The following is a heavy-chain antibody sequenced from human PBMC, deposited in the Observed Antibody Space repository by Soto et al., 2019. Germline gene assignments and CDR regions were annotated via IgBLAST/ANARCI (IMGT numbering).Heavy chain of an antibody. Sequence: GGSLRLSCAASGFTFSNFAMNWVRQAPGKGLEWVSVISGSGDSTFYADSVKGRFTISRDNSKNTLYLQLNSLRAEDTALYYCAKGYCSSTSCSFDYWGQGTLVTVSS. V-gene: IGHV3-23*01. CDR3: AKGYCSSTSCSFDY. CDR2: ISGSGDST. D-gene: IGHD2-2*01. J-gene: IGHJ4*02. CDR1: GFTFSNFA.